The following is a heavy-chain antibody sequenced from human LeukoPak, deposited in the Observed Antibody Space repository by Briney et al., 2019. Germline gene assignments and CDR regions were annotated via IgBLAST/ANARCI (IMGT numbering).Heavy chain of an antibody. J-gene: IGHJ4*02. CDR1: GGSISSSSYY. Sequence: SETPSLTCTVSGGSISSSSYYWGWIRQPPGKGLEWIGSIYYSGSTYYNPSLKSRVTISVDTSKNQFSLKLSSVTAADTAVYYCASQVGAIDYWGQGTLVTVSS. V-gene: IGHV4-39*01. D-gene: IGHD1-26*01. CDR3: ASQVGAIDY. CDR2: IYYSGST.